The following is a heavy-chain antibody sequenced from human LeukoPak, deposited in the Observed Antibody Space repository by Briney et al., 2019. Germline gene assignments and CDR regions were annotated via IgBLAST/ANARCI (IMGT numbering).Heavy chain of an antibody. J-gene: IGHJ4*02. Sequence: GGSLRLSCAASGFTFSSYWMHWVRQAPGKGLVWVSRINSDGSSTSYADSVKGRFTISRDNSKNTLYLQMGSLGAEDTAIYYCGKDSRTGGPRAFDSWGQGTLVTVSS. V-gene: IGHV3-74*01. D-gene: IGHD2-8*02. CDR1: GFTFSSYW. CDR3: GKDSRTGGPRAFDS. CDR2: INSDGSST.